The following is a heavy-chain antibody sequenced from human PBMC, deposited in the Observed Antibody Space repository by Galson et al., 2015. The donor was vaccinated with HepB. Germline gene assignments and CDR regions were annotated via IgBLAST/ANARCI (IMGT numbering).Heavy chain of an antibody. D-gene: IGHD2-2*01. CDR3: ARAWRRYCSSTSCLDRPDYYYYYMDV. CDR1: GGTFSSYA. V-gene: IGHV1-69*13. CDR2: IIPIFGTA. J-gene: IGHJ6*03. Sequence: SVKVSCKASGGTFSSYAISWVRQAPGQGLEWMGGIIPIFGTANYAQKFQGRVTITADESTSTAYMELSSLRSEDTAVYYCARAWRRYCSSTSCLDRPDYYYYYMDVWGKGTTVTVSS.